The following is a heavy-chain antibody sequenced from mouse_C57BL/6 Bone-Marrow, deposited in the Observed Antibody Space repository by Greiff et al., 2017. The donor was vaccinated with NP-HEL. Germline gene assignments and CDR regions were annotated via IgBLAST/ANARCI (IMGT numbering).Heavy chain of an antibody. CDR2: ISSGGSYT. Sequence: EVNVVESGGDLVKPGGSLKLSCAASGFTFSSYGMSWVRQTPDKRLEWVATISSGGSYTYYPDSVKGRFTISRDNAKNTLYLQMSSLKSEDTAMYYCAREGRLLRNFDYWGQGTTLTVSS. V-gene: IGHV5-6*01. CDR1: GFTFSSYG. J-gene: IGHJ2*01. D-gene: IGHD2-3*01. CDR3: AREGRLLRNFDY.